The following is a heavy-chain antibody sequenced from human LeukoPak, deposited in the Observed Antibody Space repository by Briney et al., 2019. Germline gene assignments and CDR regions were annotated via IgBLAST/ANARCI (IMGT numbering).Heavy chain of an antibody. D-gene: IGHD1-1*01. CDR2: IYHSGST. CDR3: ARATLRPPEVPCYFDY. Sequence: SETLSLTCAVSGGSISSSNWWSWVRQPPGKGLEWIGEIYHSGSTNYNPSLKSRVTISVDKSKNQFSLKLSSVTAADTAVYYCARATLRPPEVPCYFDYWGQGTLVTVSS. V-gene: IGHV4-4*02. J-gene: IGHJ4*02. CDR1: GGSISSSNW.